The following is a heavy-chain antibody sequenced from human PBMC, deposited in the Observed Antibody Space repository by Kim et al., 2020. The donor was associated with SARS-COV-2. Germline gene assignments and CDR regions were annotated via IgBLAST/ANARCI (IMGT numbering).Heavy chain of an antibody. D-gene: IGHD6-13*01. CDR3: ATALAAAGRGDY. J-gene: IGHJ4*02. Sequence: NYAKKFQGRVTITADESTSTAYMELSSLRSEDTAVYYCATALAAAGRGDYWGQGTLVTVSS. V-gene: IGHV1-69*01.